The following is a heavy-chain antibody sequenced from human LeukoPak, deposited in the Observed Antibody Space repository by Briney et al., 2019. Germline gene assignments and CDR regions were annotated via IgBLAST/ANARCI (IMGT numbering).Heavy chain of an antibody. CDR3: ATGRTGDYFDY. CDR1: GGSISSYY. CDR2: IYHSGST. V-gene: IGHV4-59*12. J-gene: IGHJ4*02. D-gene: IGHD1-1*01. Sequence: PSEPLSLTCTVSGGSISSYYWSWIRQPPGKGLEWIGYIYHSGSTNYNPSLKSRVTISVDTSKNQFSLKLSSVTAADTAVYYCATGRTGDYFDYWGQGTLVTVSS.